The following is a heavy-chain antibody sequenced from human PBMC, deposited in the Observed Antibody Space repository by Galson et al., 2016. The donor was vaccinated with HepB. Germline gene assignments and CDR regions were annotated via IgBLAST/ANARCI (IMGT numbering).Heavy chain of an antibody. CDR2: ILDNGETT. CDR3: ARAAQWESDF. D-gene: IGHD1-26*01. CDR1: GFTFSAYA. V-gene: IGHV3-23*01. J-gene: IGHJ4*02. Sequence: SLRLSCAASGFTFSAYAMTWVRQVPGQGLEWVSGILDNGETTYYAGSVKGRFTIPRDNFKDMLYLQTNNLRADDTAVYYCARAAQWESDFWGQGTLVIVSS.